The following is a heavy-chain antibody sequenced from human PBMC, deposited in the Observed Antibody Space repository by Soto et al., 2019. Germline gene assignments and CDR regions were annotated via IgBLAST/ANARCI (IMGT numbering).Heavy chain of an antibody. CDR1: GYTFTSYY. Sequence: GASVKVSCKASGYTFTSYYMHWVRQAPGQGLEWMGIINPSGGSTSYAQKFQGRVTMTRDTSTSTVYMELSSLRSEDTAVYYCARDPRSTTGTPHPRVSLGLDPWGQGTLVSVAS. V-gene: IGHV1-46*01. CDR2: INPSGGST. J-gene: IGHJ5*02. CDR3: ARDPRSTTGTPHPRVSLGLDP. D-gene: IGHD1-1*01.